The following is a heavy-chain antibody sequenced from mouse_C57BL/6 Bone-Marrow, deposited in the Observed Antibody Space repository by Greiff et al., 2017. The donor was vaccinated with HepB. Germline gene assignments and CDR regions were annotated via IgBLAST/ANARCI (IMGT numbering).Heavy chain of an antibody. D-gene: IGHD1-1*01. CDR1: GFTFSDYG. J-gene: IGHJ4*01. Sequence: EVKLMESGGGLVKPGGSLNLSCAASGFTFSDYGMHWVRQAPEKGLEWVAYISSGSSTIYYADTVKGRFTISRDNDKNTLFLQMTSWRSEDTAMYYCANYGSSSYYAMDYWGQGTSVTVSS. CDR3: ANYGSSSYYAMDY. CDR2: ISSGSSTI. V-gene: IGHV5-17*01.